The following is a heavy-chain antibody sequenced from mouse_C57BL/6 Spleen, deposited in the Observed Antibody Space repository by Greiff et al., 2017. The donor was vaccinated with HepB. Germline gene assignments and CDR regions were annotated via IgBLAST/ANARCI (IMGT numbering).Heavy chain of an antibody. D-gene: IGHD1-1*01. Sequence: VQLQQPGAELVRPGTSVKLSCKASGYTLTSYWMHWVKQRPGQGLEWIGVIDPSDSYTNYNQKFKGKATLTVDTSSSTAYMQLSSLTSEDSAVYYCARSEDYYGSRGDYWGQGTTLTVSS. J-gene: IGHJ2*01. CDR2: IDPSDSYT. CDR3: ARSEDYYGSRGDY. V-gene: IGHV1-59*01. CDR1: GYTLTSYW.